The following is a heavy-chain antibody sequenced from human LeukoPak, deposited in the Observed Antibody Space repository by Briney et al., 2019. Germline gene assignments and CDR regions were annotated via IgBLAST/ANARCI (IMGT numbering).Heavy chain of an antibody. Sequence: GGSLRLSCAASGFTFDNYWMTWVRQAPGKGLEWVGRIRDKANSYATAYIASVKGRFTISRDDSKNTAYLQMSSLKTEDTAVYYCTRWDCTTTGCYPFDYWGQGTLVTVSS. J-gene: IGHJ4*02. CDR1: GFTFDNYW. CDR2: IRDKANSYAT. V-gene: IGHV3-73*01. CDR3: TRWDCTTTGCYPFDY. D-gene: IGHD2-2*01.